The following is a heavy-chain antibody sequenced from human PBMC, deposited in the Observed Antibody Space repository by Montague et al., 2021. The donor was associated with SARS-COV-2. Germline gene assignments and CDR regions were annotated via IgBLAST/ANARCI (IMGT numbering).Heavy chain of an antibody. V-gene: IGHV4-31*03. CDR1: GGSISSGGYY. CDR3: ARSPEPMIVLVITSLNWYFDF. CDR2: IYYSGST. D-gene: IGHD3-22*01. J-gene: IGHJ2*01. Sequence: TLSLTCTVSGGSISSGGYYWSWIRQHPGKGLEWIGYIYYSGSTYYNPSLQSRVTISVDTSKNQFSLKLSSVTAADTDVYYCARSPEPMIVLVITSLNWYFDFWGRGTLVTVSS.